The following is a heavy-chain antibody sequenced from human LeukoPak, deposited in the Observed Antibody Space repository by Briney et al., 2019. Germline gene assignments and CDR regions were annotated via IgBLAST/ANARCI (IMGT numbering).Heavy chain of an antibody. CDR3: ARSSSSWYFF. CDR1: GGSVSSGSYY. D-gene: IGHD6-13*01. Sequence: SETLSLTCTVSGGSVSSGSYYWSWIRQPPGKGPEWIGFIYYSGSTNYNPSLKSRVTISVDTSKNQFSLKLSSVTAADTAVYYCARSSSSWYFFWGLGTQVTVSS. J-gene: IGHJ4*02. V-gene: IGHV4-61*01. CDR2: IYYSGST.